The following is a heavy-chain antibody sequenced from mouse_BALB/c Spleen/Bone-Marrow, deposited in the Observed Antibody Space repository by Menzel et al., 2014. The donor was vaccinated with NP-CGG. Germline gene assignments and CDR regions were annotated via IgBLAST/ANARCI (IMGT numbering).Heavy chain of an antibody. Sequence: LVESGPELMKPGASVKICCKATGYTVSRYWIEWVKQRPGHGLEWIGEILPGRGNTHYNEKFKGKATFTADTSSNTAYMQLSSLTSEGSGVYYCTRRGFACWGQGTLVTVSA. CDR1: GYTVSRYW. CDR3: TRRGFAC. CDR2: ILPGRGNT. J-gene: IGHJ3*01. V-gene: IGHV1-9*01.